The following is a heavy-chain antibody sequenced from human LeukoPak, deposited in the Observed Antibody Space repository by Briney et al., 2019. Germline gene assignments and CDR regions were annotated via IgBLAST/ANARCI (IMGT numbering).Heavy chain of an antibody. CDR3: TTLTENYLDY. Sequence: TGGSLRLSCAASGLSFRSYGMHWVRQAPGKGLEWVGFIMYDGSNKYYADSVKGRFTISRDNSKNTLYLQMNSLRAEDTAVYYCTTLTENYLDYWGQGTLVTVSS. D-gene: IGHD2/OR15-2a*01. CDR1: GLSFRSYG. V-gene: IGHV3-30*02. J-gene: IGHJ4*02. CDR2: IMYDGSNK.